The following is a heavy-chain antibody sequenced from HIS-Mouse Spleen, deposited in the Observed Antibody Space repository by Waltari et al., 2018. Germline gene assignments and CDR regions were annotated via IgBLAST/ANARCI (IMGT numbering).Heavy chain of an antibody. D-gene: IGHD1-26*01. CDR3: ARMGPASGSYGDY. CDR1: GGSFSGYY. CDR2: INHSGST. J-gene: IGHJ4*02. V-gene: IGHV4-34*01. Sequence: QVQLQQWGAGLLKPSETLSLTCAVYGGSFSGYYWSLIRQPPGKGLEGIGEINHSGSTNYNPSLKSRVTISVDTSKNQFSLKLSSVTAADTAVYYCARMGPASGSYGDYWGQGTLVTVSS.